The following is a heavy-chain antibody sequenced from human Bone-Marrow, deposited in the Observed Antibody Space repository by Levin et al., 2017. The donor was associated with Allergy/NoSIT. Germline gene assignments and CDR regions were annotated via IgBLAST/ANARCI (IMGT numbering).Heavy chain of an antibody. CDR1: GFTFSSFA. V-gene: IGHV3-30*01. CDR2: ISYDGNNK. D-gene: IGHD2-2*03. CDR3: ARDRRKVEIVVVPAAFYFDY. J-gene: IGHJ4*02. Sequence: QSGGSLRLSCAASGFTFSSFAMHWVRQAPGKGLEWVAIISYDGNNKNYADSVKGRFTISRDNSKNTMFLQMNSLRAEDTAVYYCARDRRKVEIVVVPAAFYFDYWGQGTLVTVSS.